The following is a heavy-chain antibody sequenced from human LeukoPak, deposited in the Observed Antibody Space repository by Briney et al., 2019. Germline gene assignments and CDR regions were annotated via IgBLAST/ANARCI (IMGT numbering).Heavy chain of an antibody. CDR2: IKQDGSER. J-gene: IGHJ4*02. Sequence: GGSLGLSCAASGFTFSGFSMSWVRQSPTKGLEWVANIKQDGSERYYVDSVKGRFTISRDNAKNSLSLQMNNLRVEDTAVYYCARAGSHWHYVYWGQGTVVTVSS. D-gene: IGHD3-10*01. V-gene: IGHV3-7*01. CDR3: ARAGSHWHYVY. CDR1: GFTFSGFS.